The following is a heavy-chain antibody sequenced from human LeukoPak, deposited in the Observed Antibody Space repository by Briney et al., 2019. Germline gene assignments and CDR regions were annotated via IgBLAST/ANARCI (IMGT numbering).Heavy chain of an antibody. J-gene: IGHJ4*02. CDR2: IKQDGSEK. CDR1: GFTFSTYW. V-gene: IGHV3-7*01. CDR3: ARDGPQNPHYYDSSGYGF. D-gene: IGHD3-22*01. Sequence: TGGSLRLSCAVSGFTFSTYWMSWVRQAPGKGLEWVANIKQDGSEKYYVDSVKGRFTISRDNAKNSLYLQMNSLRAEDTAVYYCARDGPQNPHYYDSSGYGFWGQGTLVTVSS.